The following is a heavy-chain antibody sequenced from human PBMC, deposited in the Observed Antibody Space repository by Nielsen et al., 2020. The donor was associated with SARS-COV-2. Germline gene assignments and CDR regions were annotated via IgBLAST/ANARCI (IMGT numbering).Heavy chain of an antibody. CDR1: GFTFSSYG. V-gene: IGHV3-30*02. Sequence: LSLTCAASGFTFSSYGMHWVRQAPGKGLEWVAFIRYDGSNKYYADSVKGRFTISRDNSKNTLYLQMNSLRAEDTAVYYCAKSGPVRLRFDYWGQGTLVTVSS. J-gene: IGHJ4*02. CDR3: AKSGPVRLRFDY. D-gene: IGHD6-25*01. CDR2: IRYDGSNK.